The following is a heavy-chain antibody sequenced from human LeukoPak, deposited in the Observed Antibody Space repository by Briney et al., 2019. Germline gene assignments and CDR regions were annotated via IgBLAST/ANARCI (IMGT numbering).Heavy chain of an antibody. CDR2: INHSGST. D-gene: IGHD2-8*01. Sequence: PSETLSLTCAVYGGSFSGYYWSWIRQPPGKGLEWIGEINHSGSTNYNPPLKSRVTISVDTSKNQFSLKLSSVTAADTAVYYCARGDYCTNGVCYQRRLWFGESLLDYWGQGTLVTVSS. J-gene: IGHJ4*02. CDR3: ARGDYCTNGVCYQRRLWFGESLLDY. CDR1: GGSFSGYY. V-gene: IGHV4-34*01.